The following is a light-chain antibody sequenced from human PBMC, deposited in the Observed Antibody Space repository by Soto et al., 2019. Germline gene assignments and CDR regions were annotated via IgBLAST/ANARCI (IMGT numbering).Light chain of an antibody. CDR1: QSVSTNF. CDR3: QQYGRTSWT. Sequence: EILLTQSPGTLSLSPGEGATLSCRASQSVSTNFFAWYQRKPGQAPRLLIYGASTRATGIPDRFSGSGSGTDFTLTISRLEPEDFAVYYCQQYGRTSWTFGQGTKV. V-gene: IGKV3-20*01. J-gene: IGKJ1*01. CDR2: GAS.